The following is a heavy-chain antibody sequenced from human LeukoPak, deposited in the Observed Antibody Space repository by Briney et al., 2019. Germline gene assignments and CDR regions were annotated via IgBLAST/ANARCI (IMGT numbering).Heavy chain of an antibody. Sequence: GGSLRLSCAASGFTFDDYAMHWVRQAPGKGLEWVSGISWNSGSIGYADSVKGRFTISRDNAKNSLYLQMNSLRAEDMALYYCAKGAFAYYYGPGSYYFDYRGQGTLVTVSS. J-gene: IGHJ4*02. V-gene: IGHV3-9*03. CDR2: ISWNSGSI. CDR3: AKGAFAYYYGPGSYYFDY. CDR1: GFTFDDYA. D-gene: IGHD3-10*01.